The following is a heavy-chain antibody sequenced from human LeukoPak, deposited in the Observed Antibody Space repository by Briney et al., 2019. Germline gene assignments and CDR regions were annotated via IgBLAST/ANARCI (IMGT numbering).Heavy chain of an antibody. D-gene: IGHD6-19*01. CDR2: ISGSGGST. Sequence: PGGSLRLSWAASGFTFSSYAMSWVRQAPGKGLEWVSAISGSGGSTYYADSVKGRFTISRDNSKNTLYLQMNSLRAEGTAVYYCAKVLSRWLPPLDYWGQGTLVTVSS. CDR3: AKVLSRWLPPLDY. V-gene: IGHV3-23*01. CDR1: GFTFSSYA. J-gene: IGHJ4*02.